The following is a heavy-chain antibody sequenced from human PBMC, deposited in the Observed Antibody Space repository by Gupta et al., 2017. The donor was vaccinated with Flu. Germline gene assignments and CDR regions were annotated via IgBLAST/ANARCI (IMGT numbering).Heavy chain of an antibody. V-gene: IGHV3-33*01. J-gene: IGHJ6*02. CDR2: TWFDGSHK. D-gene: IGHD2-2*01. CDR3: ARAGYCSRTTCANYNGMDV. CDR1: GFTFNTYG. Sequence: QVQLVESGGGVVQPGRSLRLSCEASGFTFNTYGMDWVRQAPGKGVEWVAGTWFDGSHKYYADSVKGRFVISRDNSENTLFLQMNSLRVEDTAIYYCARAGYCSRTTCANYNGMDVWGQGTTVTVSS.